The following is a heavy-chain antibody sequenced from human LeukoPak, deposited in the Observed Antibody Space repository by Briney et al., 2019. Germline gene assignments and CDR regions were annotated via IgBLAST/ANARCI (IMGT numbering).Heavy chain of an antibody. J-gene: IGHJ6*02. CDR3: ARRPYSIYGMDV. CDR1: GYTFTSYD. V-gene: IGHV1-8*01. D-gene: IGHD6-13*01. Sequence: ASVKVSCKASGYTFTSYDINWVRQATGQGLEWMGWMNPNSGNTGYAQKFQGRVTTTRNTSISTAYMELSSLRSEDTAVYYCARRPYSIYGMDVWGQGTTVTVSS. CDR2: MNPNSGNT.